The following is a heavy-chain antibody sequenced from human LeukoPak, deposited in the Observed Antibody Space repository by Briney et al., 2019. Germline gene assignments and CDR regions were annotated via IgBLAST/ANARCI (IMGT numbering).Heavy chain of an antibody. J-gene: IGHJ4*02. CDR1: GGSINSYY. D-gene: IGHD3-10*01. Sequence: SETLSLTCTVSGGSINSYYWSWIRQPPGKGLECIGYIHYTGSTNYNPSLKSRVTMSVDTSKNQFSLKLSSVTAADTAVYYCAREGSGMIDYWGQGTLVTVSS. CDR3: AREGSGMIDY. V-gene: IGHV4-59*12. CDR2: IHYTGST.